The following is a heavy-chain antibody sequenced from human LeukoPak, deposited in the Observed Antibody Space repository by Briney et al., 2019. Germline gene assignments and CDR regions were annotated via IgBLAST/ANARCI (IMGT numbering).Heavy chain of an antibody. V-gene: IGHV3-21*01. D-gene: IGHD2-8*01. CDR1: GFTFGTHT. Sequence: PGGSLRLSCAASGFTFGTHTMNWVRQAPGKGLERVSSISGSGDYIHYADSVKGRITVSRDNAKDSLYLQMNSLRVEDTAVYYCVRIPNNAGFPNWFDPWGQGTLVIVSS. CDR2: ISGSGDYI. CDR3: VRIPNNAGFPNWFDP. J-gene: IGHJ5*02.